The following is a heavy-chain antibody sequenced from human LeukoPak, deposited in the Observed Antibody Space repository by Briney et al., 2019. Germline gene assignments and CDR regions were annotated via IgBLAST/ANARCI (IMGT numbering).Heavy chain of an antibody. J-gene: IGHJ4*02. CDR1: GFTVSSNY. V-gene: IGHV3-53*01. CDR3: ARTHDYGDYTFDY. Sequence: PGGSLRLSCAASGFTVSSNYMSWVRQAPGKGLEWVSVIYSGGSTYYADSVKGRFTISRDNSKNTLYLQMNSLRAEDTAVYYCARTHDYGDYTFDYWGQRTLVTVSS. CDR2: IYSGGST. D-gene: IGHD4-17*01.